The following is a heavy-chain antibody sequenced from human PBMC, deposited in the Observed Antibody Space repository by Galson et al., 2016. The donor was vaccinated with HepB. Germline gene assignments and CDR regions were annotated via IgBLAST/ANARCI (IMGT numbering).Heavy chain of an antibody. Sequence: SETLSLTCTVSGGPFSSTTYSWGCIRQPPGKGLEWIGSIHYGGSTYYNPSLESRVTISVDTSKNQFSLKLRSVTAADTAIYYCVSLRLNAFDIWGQGTMVTVSS. CDR1: GGPFSSTTYS. CDR3: VSLRLNAFDI. CDR2: IHYGGST. V-gene: IGHV4-39*01. D-gene: IGHD4-17*01. J-gene: IGHJ3*02.